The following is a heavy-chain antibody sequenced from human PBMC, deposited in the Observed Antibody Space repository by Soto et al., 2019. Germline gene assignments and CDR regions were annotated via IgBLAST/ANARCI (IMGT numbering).Heavy chain of an antibody. CDR1: GFTFSSYS. CDR2: ISGGSSTT. V-gene: IGHV3-48*02. J-gene: IGHJ4*02. CDR3: ARDSRWNFDY. Sequence: AGGSLRLSCAASGFTFSSYSMNWVRQAPGKGLEWVSYISGGSSTTNYADSVKGRFTISRDNARNSLYLQMNSLRDEDTAVYYCARDSRWNFDYWGQGALVTV. D-gene: IGHD6-13*01.